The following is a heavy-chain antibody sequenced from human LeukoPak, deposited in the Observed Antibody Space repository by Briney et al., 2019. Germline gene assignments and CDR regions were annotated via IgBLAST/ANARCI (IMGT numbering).Heavy chain of an antibody. CDR2: ISSSGSTI. Sequence: PGGSLRLSCAASGFTFSDYYMSWIRQAPGKGLEWVSYISSSGSTIYYADSVKGRFTISRDNSKNTLYLQMNSLRAEDTAVYYCAKSDEQWLVRTHYGMDVWGQGTTVTVSS. V-gene: IGHV3-11*04. CDR1: GFTFSDYY. D-gene: IGHD6-19*01. CDR3: AKSDEQWLVRTHYGMDV. J-gene: IGHJ6*02.